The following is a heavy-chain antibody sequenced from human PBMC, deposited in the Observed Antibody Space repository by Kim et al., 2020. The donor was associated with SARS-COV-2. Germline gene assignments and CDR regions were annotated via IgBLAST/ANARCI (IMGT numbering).Heavy chain of an antibody. V-gene: IGHV1-46*02. Sequence: ASVKVSCKASGFIFNSYYMHWVRQAPGQGLEWMGIINPVSNSTEFGQLFQGRVTVTRHTSATTLYLVLSGLRSEDTAMYYCVRAPAAYYFDLFGQGTPVT. CDR1: GFIFNSYY. CDR2: INPVSNST. CDR3: VRAPAAYYFDL. D-gene: IGHD2-2*01. J-gene: IGHJ4*02.